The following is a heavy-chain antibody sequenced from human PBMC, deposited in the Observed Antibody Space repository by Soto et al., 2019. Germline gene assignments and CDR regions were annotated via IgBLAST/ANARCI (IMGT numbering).Heavy chain of an antibody. CDR1: GGSISSSSYY. CDR2: IYYSGST. D-gene: IGHD4-17*01. J-gene: IGHJ4*02. Sequence: SETLSLTCTVSGGSISSSSYYWGWIRQPPGKGLEWIGSIYYSGSTYYNPSLKSRVTISVDTSKNQFSLKLSSVTAADTAVYYCARHHPGLGHYGDYDDNVFAYWGQGTLVTVSS. V-gene: IGHV4-39*01. CDR3: ARHHPGLGHYGDYDDNVFAY.